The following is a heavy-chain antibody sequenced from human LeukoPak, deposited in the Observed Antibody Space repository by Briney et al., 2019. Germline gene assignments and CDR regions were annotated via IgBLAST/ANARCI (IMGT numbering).Heavy chain of an antibody. V-gene: IGHV3-49*03. CDR2: IRSKAYGGTT. CDR1: GFTFGDYA. Sequence: PGGSLRLSCTASGFTFGDYAMSWFRQAPGKGLEWVGFIRSKAYGGTTEYAASVKGRFAISRDDSKSIAYLQMNSLKTEDTAVYYCTRVLIVGATEFDYWGQGTLVTVSS. D-gene: IGHD1-26*01. CDR3: TRVLIVGATEFDY. J-gene: IGHJ4*02.